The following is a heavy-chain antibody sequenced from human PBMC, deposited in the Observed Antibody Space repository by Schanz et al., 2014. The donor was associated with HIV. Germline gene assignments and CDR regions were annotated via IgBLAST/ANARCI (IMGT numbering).Heavy chain of an antibody. CDR1: GFTFGDYY. Sequence: VQLVESGGGLVKPGRSLRLSCAASGFTFGDYYMSWIRQAPGKGLEWVAVTWFDGSNERYADSVKGRFTISRDNTKNTLYLQVNSLRAEDTAVYYCARDWGWQLDPDPFDPWGQGTLVTVSS. CDR2: TWFDGSNE. J-gene: IGHJ5*02. V-gene: IGHV3-33*08. CDR3: ARDWGWQLDPDPFDP. D-gene: IGHD6-6*01.